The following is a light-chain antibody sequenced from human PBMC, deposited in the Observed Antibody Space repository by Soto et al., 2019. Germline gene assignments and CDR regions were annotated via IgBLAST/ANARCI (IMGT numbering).Light chain of an antibody. V-gene: IGKV1-5*01. CDR2: DAS. Sequence: DIQMTQSPSTLSASVGDRVSITCRASQRVNTCLAWYQQKPGKAPTLLIYDASSLQSGVPSRFSGSGSGTEFTLTISSLQPDDFATYYCHQYNSDLGITFGPGTTVDIK. CDR3: HQYNSDLGIT. CDR1: QRVNTC. J-gene: IGKJ3*01.